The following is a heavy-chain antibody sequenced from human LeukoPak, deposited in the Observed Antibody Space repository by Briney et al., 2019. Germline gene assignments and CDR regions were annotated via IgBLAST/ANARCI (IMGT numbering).Heavy chain of an antibody. CDR3: ARDEYYYGSGSYYNYPPPPAFDY. CDR2: ISYDGSNK. CDR1: GFTFSSYA. D-gene: IGHD3-10*01. Sequence: GGSLRLSCAASGFTFSSYAMHWVRQAPGKGLEWVAVISYDGSNKHYADSVKGRFTISRDNSKNTLYLQMNSLRAEDTAVYYCARDEYYYGSGSYYNYPPPPAFDYWGQETLVTVSS. V-gene: IGHV3-30-3*01. J-gene: IGHJ4*02.